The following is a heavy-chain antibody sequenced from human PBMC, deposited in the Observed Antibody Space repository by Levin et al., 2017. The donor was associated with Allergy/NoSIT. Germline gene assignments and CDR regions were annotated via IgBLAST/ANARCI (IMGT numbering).Heavy chain of an antibody. J-gene: IGHJ6*02. Sequence: TSETLSLTCTVSGGSISSYYWSWIRQPPGKGLEWIGYIYYSGSTNYNPSLKSRVTISVDTSKNQFSLKLSSVTAADTAVYYCARLSWGRDYGMDVWGQGTTVTVSS. CDR2: IYYSGST. CDR3: ARLSWGRDYGMDV. D-gene: IGHD1-26*01. V-gene: IGHV4-59*08. CDR1: GGSISSYY.